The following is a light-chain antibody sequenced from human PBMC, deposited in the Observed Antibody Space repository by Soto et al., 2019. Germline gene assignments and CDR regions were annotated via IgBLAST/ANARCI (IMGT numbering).Light chain of an antibody. CDR1: QSVSSSY. J-gene: IGKJ2*01. V-gene: IGKV3-20*01. CDR3: QQYGSSSYT. Sequence: EIVLTQSPGTLSLSPGERATISCRASQSVSSSYLAWYQQKPGQAPRLLIYGASSRAIGIPDRFSGSGSGTDFTLTISRLEPEDFAVYYCQQYGSSSYTFGQGTKLEIK. CDR2: GAS.